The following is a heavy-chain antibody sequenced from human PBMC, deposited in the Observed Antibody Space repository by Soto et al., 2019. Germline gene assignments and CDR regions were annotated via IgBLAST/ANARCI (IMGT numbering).Heavy chain of an antibody. D-gene: IGHD2-15*01. J-gene: IGHJ6*02. V-gene: IGHV3-66*01. CDR1: GFTVSSNY. CDR3: ARVAAGYYGMDV. CDR2: IYSGGST. Sequence: EVQLVESGGDLVQPGGSLRLSCAASGFTVSSNYMSWVRQAPGKGLEWVSVIYSGGSTYYADSVKGRFTISRDNSKNTLYLQMNSLRAEDTAVYYCARVAAGYYGMDVWGQGTTVTVSS.